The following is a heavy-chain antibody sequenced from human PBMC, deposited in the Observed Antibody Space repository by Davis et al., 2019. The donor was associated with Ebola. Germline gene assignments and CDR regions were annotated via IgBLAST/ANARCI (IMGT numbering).Heavy chain of an antibody. Sequence: ASVKVSCKASGYTFTGYYMHWVRQAPGQGLEWMGWISAYNGNTNYAQKLQGRVTMTTDTSTSTAYMELRSLRSDDTAVYYCARDRRQLAYNWFDPWGQGTLVTVSS. D-gene: IGHD6-6*01. J-gene: IGHJ5*02. CDR1: GYTFTGYY. CDR2: ISAYNGNT. CDR3: ARDRRQLAYNWFDP. V-gene: IGHV1-18*04.